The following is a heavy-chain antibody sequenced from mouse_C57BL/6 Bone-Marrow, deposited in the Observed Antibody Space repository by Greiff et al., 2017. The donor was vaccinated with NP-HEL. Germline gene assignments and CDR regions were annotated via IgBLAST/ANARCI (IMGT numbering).Heavy chain of an antibody. D-gene: IGHD4-1*01. CDR3: ASLGGLAY. CDR2: INPNNGGT. V-gene: IGHV1-26*01. Sequence: EVQLQQSGPELVKPGASVKISCKASGYTFTDYYMNWVKQSHGQSLEWIGDINPNNGGTNYNEKFKGKATLTVDTSSSTAYMQLRSLTSEDSAVYYCASLGGLAYWGQGTLVTVSA. J-gene: IGHJ3*01. CDR1: GYTFTDYY.